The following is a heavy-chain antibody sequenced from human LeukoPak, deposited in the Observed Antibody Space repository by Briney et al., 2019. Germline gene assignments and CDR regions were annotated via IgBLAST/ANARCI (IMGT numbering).Heavy chain of an antibody. D-gene: IGHD3-10*01. CDR2: ISYDGSNK. V-gene: IGHV3-30*04. Sequence: PGRSLRLSCAASGFTFSSYAMHWVRQAPGKGLEWVAVISYDGSNKYYADSVKGRFTISRDNSKNTLYLQMNSLRAEDTAVYYCARDKVLWFGEKGGALDYWGQGTLVTVSS. J-gene: IGHJ4*02. CDR3: ARDKVLWFGEKGGALDY. CDR1: GFTFSSYA.